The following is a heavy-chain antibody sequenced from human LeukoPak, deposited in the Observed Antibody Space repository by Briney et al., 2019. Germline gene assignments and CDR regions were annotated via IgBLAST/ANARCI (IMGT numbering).Heavy chain of an antibody. CDR2: ISYDGSNK. Sequence: GRSLRLSCAASGFTFSNYGMHWVRQAPGKGLEWVAVISYDGSNKYYADSVKGRFTISRDNSKNTLYLQMNSLRADDTAVYYCAKDAMVRGATTHYSDYWGQGTLVTVSS. V-gene: IGHV3-30*18. J-gene: IGHJ4*02. CDR1: GFTFSNYG. D-gene: IGHD3-10*01. CDR3: AKDAMVRGATTHYSDY.